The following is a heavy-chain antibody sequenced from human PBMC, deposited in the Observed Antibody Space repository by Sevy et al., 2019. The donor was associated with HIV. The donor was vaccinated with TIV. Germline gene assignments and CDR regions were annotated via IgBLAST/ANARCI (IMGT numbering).Heavy chain of an antibody. Sequence: GGSLRLSCAASGFTFSNYAMNWVRQAPGKGLEWVSGISGSGGSGDKTNYADSVKGRFTISRDDSKNSLYLQLNSLRAEDTAIYYCARKYDSSGSFDYWGQGTLVTVSS. J-gene: IGHJ4*02. CDR2: ISGSGGSGDKT. CDR3: ARKYDSSGSFDY. D-gene: IGHD3-22*01. CDR1: GFTFSNYA. V-gene: IGHV3-23*01.